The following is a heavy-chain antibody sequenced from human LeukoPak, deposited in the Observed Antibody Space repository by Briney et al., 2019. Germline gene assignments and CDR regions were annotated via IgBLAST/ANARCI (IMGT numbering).Heavy chain of an antibody. CDR3: GQGGWAHAEYFQY. V-gene: IGHV2-5*02. Sequence: ETPPPPVKHNQTPMVLPSPCGCSLMDSGVAMPPTLQPAGKAVGWLALIYWDDDKRYSPSLKSRLTITKDTSKNQVVLTMTNMDPVDTATYYCGQGGWAHAEYFQYLGQGTLVTVSS. J-gene: IGHJ1*01. CDR2: IYWDDDK. CDR1: GCSLMDSGVA. D-gene: IGHD6-19*01.